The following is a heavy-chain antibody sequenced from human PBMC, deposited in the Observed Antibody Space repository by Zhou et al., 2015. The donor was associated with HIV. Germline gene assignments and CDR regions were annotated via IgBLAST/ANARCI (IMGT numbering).Heavy chain of an antibody. CDR1: GVTFTNYA. D-gene: IGHD1-14*01. J-gene: IGHJ3*01. Sequence: QVQLVQSGAEVKRPGSSVKVSCQASGVTFTNYAISWVRQAPGQGLEWMGGITPTFGGADYAQKFRARLTITVDKITDTAYLELSSLTSEDTAIYFCARSSVNHDDAFDLWGQGTNVIVSS. V-gene: IGHV1-69*06. CDR2: ITPTFGGA. CDR3: ARSSVNHDDAFDL.